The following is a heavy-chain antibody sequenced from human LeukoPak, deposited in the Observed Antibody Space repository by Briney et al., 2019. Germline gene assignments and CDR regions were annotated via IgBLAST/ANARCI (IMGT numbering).Heavy chain of an antibody. D-gene: IGHD3-22*01. CDR3: ARYSSGQIDY. J-gene: IGHJ4*02. V-gene: IGHV1-18*01. CDR2: ISTYNGYT. CDR1: GYTFITYG. Sequence: GASVKVSCKASGYTFITYGIGWVRQAPGQGLEWVGWISTYNGYTNYPQKLQGRVTMTTDTSTSTAYMELRSLRSDDTAVYYCARYSSGQIDYWGQGTLVTVSS.